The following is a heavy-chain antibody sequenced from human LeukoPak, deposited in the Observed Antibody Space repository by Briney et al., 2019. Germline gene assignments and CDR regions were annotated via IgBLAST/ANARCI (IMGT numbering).Heavy chain of an antibody. J-gene: IGHJ4*02. CDR2: ISWNSGSI. Sequence: GGSLRLSCAASGFTFSSYAMSWVRQAPGKGLEWVSGISWNSGSIGYADSVKGRFTISRDNAKNSLYLQMNSLRTEDTALYYCAKDHSGWYGIFDYWGQGILVTVSS. CDR3: AKDHSGWYGIFDY. V-gene: IGHV3-9*01. D-gene: IGHD6-19*01. CDR1: GFTFSSYA.